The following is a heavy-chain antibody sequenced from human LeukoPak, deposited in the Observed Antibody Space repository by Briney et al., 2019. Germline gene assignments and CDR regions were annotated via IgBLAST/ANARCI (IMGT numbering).Heavy chain of an antibody. CDR3: ARLRGGYNYALAPFDY. CDR1: EFTFSSYS. V-gene: IGHV3-21*01. Sequence: GGSLRLSCAASEFTFSSYSINWVRQAPGKGLEWVSSISSIRNYIYYADSVRGPFTISRDNARNSLHLQMNSRRAEHTAVYYCARLRGGYNYALAPFDYWGQGTLVTVSS. CDR2: ISSIRNYI. J-gene: IGHJ4*02. D-gene: IGHD5-24*01.